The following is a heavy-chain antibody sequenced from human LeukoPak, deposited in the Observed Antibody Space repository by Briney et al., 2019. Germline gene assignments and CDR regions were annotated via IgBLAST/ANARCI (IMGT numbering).Heavy chain of an antibody. CDR2: VSKSGGT. CDR1: GGSVSSNY. J-gene: IGHJ4*02. Sequence: SETLSLTCSVSGGSVSSNYWSWLRQPPGKGLEWIGYVSKSGGTNYNPSLKSRITISLDTSKNQFSLRLNSMTAADTAVYYCARSFDTSGYLYYFDYWGQGTLVTVSS. D-gene: IGHD3-22*01. CDR3: ARSFDTSGYLYYFDY. V-gene: IGHV4-59*02.